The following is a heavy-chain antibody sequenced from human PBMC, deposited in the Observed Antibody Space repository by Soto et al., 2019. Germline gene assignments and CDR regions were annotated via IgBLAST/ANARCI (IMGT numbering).Heavy chain of an antibody. CDR2: IDNSGTT. J-gene: IGHJ6*03. D-gene: IGHD3-3*01. CDR1: GDSISSYY. Sequence: QVQLQESGPGLVKPSETLPLTCTVSGDSISSYYWSWIRQPPGQGLEWIGHIDNSGTTSSNPSLESRVTISVDTSNTHSSLKLRSVTAADTAVYYCARGFQLTRVVTSLPMDVWGKGTTVTLSS. V-gene: IGHV4-59*01. CDR3: ARGFQLTRVVTSLPMDV.